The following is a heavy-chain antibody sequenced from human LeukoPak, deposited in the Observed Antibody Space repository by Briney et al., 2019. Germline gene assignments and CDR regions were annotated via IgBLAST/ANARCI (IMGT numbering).Heavy chain of an antibody. CDR2: IYYSGST. J-gene: IGHJ4*02. D-gene: IGHD1-26*01. CDR3: ASFYSQMGTAYFDY. Sequence: MSSETLSLTCTVSGGSISSYYWSWLRQPPGKGLEWLGYIYYSGSTNFNPSLKSRVTISVDTSNNQFSLKLSSVTAAETAVYYGASFYSQMGTAYFDYWGQGTLVTVSS. V-gene: IGHV4-59*01. CDR1: GGSISSYY.